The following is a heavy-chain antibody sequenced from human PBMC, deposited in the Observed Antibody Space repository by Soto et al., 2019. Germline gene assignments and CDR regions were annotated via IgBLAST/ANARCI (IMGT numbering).Heavy chain of an antibody. CDR1: GLTFSSNR. CDR3: AKDRGGDKWELVGYYYYGMDV. CDR2: ISYEGSNK. Sequence: GRSLTLSLEASGLTFSSNRMNCVPRAPGKGLVWMVVISYEGSNKYYADTLKDRFTICRDNSKNTLYVQMNSRRAEDTAVYYCAKDRGGDKWELVGYYYYGMDVWVRGTTVTVSS. J-gene: IGHJ6*02. V-gene: IGHV3-30*18. D-gene: IGHD1-26*01.